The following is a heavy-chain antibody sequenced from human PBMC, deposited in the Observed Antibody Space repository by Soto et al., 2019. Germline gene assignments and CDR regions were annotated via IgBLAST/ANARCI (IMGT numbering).Heavy chain of an antibody. CDR2: INHSGST. V-gene: IGHV4-34*01. J-gene: IGHJ3*01. Sequence: KSSETLSLTCAVYGGSFSGYYWSWVRQPPGKGLEWIGEINHSGSTNYNPSLKSRVTISVDTSKNQFSLKLSSVTAADTAVYYCARGLYYYDSSGSWDQGTMVTVSS. CDR3: ARGLYYYDSSGS. D-gene: IGHD3-22*01. CDR1: GGSFSGYY.